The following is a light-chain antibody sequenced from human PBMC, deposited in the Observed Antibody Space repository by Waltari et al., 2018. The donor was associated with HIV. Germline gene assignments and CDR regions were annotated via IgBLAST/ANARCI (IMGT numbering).Light chain of an antibody. CDR3: QQLNSFPLT. Sequence: DIQLTQSPSFLSASVGERVTITCRASQAVSSSLAWYQQKPGKAPKLLIYAASTLQSGVPSRFSGSGSGTEFTLSISSLQPEDFATYYCQQLNSFPLTFGGGTKVEIK. J-gene: IGKJ4*01. CDR2: AAS. CDR1: QAVSSS. V-gene: IGKV1-9*01.